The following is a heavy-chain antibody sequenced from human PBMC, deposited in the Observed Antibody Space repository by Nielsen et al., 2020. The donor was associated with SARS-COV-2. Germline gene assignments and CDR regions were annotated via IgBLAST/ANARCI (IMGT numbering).Heavy chain of an antibody. Sequence: GGSLRLSCAASGFTLSYQWMGWVRQAPGKGLQWVADINQDGSEEVYVDSVKGRFTISRDNAKTSLYLQMNSLRAEDTAIYYCARDWGRAFDVWSQGTMVTVSS. V-gene: IGHV3-7*01. D-gene: IGHD3-16*01. CDR2: INQDGSEE. J-gene: IGHJ3*01. CDR3: ARDWGRAFDV. CDR1: GFTLSYQW.